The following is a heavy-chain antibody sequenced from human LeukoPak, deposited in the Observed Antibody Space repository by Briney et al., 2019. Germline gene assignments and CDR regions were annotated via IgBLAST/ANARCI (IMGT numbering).Heavy chain of an antibody. Sequence: GGSLRLSCAASGFTASSNYMSWVRQAPGKGLEWVSVIYSGGSTYYADSVKGRFTISRDNSKNTLYLQMNSLRAEDTAVYYCARSTKTSYYYDSSGYYSAWGQGTLVTVSS. CDR2: IYSGGST. D-gene: IGHD3-22*01. CDR3: ARSTKTSYYYDSSGYYSA. CDR1: GFTASSNY. J-gene: IGHJ5*02. V-gene: IGHV3-53*01.